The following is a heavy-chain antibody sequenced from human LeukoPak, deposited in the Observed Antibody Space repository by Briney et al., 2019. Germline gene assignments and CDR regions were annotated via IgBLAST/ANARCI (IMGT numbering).Heavy chain of an antibody. CDR3: ARDSQQLVYYYFDY. J-gene: IGHJ4*02. Sequence: GRSLRLSCAASGFTFSSYGMHWVRQAPGKGLEWVAVISYDGSNKYYADSVKGRFTISRDNSKNTLYLQMNSLRAEDTAVYYCARDSQQLVYYYFDYWGQGTLVTVSS. V-gene: IGHV3-30*03. CDR2: ISYDGSNK. D-gene: IGHD6-6*01. CDR1: GFTFSSYG.